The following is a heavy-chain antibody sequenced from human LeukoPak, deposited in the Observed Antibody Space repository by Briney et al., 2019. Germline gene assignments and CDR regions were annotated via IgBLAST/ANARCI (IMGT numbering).Heavy chain of an antibody. J-gene: IGHJ4*02. V-gene: IGHV3-30*02. CDR3: AKDPGPLGYYFDY. Sequence: GGSLRLSCAASEFTFSNYAMSWVRQAPGKGLEWVAFIRYDGSNKYYADSVKGRFTISRDNSKNTLYLQMNSLRAEDTAVYYCAKDPGPLGYYFDYWGQGTLVTVSS. CDR1: EFTFSNYA. CDR2: IRYDGSNK. D-gene: IGHD3-16*01.